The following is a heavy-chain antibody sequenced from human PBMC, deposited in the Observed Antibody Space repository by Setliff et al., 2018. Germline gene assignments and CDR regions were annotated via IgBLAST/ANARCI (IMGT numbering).Heavy chain of an antibody. CDR3: ARAVTYSNGWYDVGAFDI. CDR1: GGSISSGGYY. V-gene: IGHV4-61*09. Sequence: SETLSLTCTVSGGSISSGGYYWSWIRQPAGKGLEWIGHIYVSVTTNYNPSLKSRVTTSVDTSKNQFSLKLSSVTAADTAVYYCARAVTYSNGWYDVGAFDIWGQGTMVT. CDR2: IYVSVTT. J-gene: IGHJ3*02. D-gene: IGHD6-13*01.